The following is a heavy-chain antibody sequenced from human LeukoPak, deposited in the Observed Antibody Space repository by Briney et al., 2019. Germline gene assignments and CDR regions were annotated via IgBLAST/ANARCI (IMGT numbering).Heavy chain of an antibody. J-gene: IGHJ6*02. Sequence: GASVKVSCKASGYTFTSYGISWVRQAPGQGLEWMGWISAYNGNTNYAQKLQGRVTMTTGTSTSTAYMELRSLRSDDTAVYYCARDPGIVVVPAAIPKDYYYYGMDVWGQGTTVTVSS. CDR3: ARDPGIVVVPAAIPKDYYYYGMDV. CDR1: GYTFTSYG. D-gene: IGHD2-2*02. CDR2: ISAYNGNT. V-gene: IGHV1-18*01.